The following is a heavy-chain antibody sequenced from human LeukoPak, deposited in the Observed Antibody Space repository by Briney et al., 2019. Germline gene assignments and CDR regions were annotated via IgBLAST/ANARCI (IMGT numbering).Heavy chain of an antibody. V-gene: IGHV1-69*02. CDR3: ARGGGDGYNSLDY. J-gene: IGHJ4*02. CDR2: IIPILGIA. Sequence: ASVKVSCKASGGTFSSYTIGWVRQAPGQGLEWMGRIIPILGIANYAQKFQGRVTITADKSTSTAYMELSSLRSEDTAVYYCARGGGDGYNSLDYWGQGTLVTVSS. CDR1: GGTFSSYT. D-gene: IGHD5-24*01.